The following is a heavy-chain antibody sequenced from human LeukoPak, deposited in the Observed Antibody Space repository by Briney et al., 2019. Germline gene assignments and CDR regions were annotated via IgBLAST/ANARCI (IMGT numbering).Heavy chain of an antibody. CDR1: GGSISSSNW. Sequence: SETLSLTCTVSGGSISSSNWWSWVRQPPGKGLEWIGEIYHSGSTNYNPSLKSRVTISVDKSKNQFSLKLSSVTAADTAVYYCARDLIAVAGFDYWGQGTLVTVSS. CDR2: IYHSGST. J-gene: IGHJ4*02. V-gene: IGHV4-4*02. CDR3: ARDLIAVAGFDY. D-gene: IGHD6-19*01.